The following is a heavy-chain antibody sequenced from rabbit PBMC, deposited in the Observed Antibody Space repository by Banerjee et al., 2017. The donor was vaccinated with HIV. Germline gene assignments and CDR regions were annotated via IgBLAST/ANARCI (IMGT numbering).Heavy chain of an antibody. Sequence: VRQAPGKGLEWIACTNEKNEGYYARWAKGRFTVSKTSSTTVTLQMTSLTAADTATYFCARDSGSSFSSYGMDLWGPGTLVTVS. CDR2: TNEKNEG. CDR3: ARDSGSSFSSYGMDL. J-gene: IGHJ6*01. D-gene: IGHD8-1*01. V-gene: IGHV1S40*01.